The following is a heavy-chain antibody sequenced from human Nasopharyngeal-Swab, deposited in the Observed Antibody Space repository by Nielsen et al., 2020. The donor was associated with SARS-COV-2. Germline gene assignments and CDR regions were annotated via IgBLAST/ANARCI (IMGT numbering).Heavy chain of an antibody. CDR3: ARGDTDYYYYGLDV. Sequence: SVKVSCKASGGTFSSYAISWVRQAPGQGLEWMGGIIPMFGTANYAQNLQGRVTITADKSTSTAYMDLSRLKSEDTAVYYCARGDTDYYYYGLDVWGQGTTVTVSS. J-gene: IGHJ6*02. CDR1: GGTFSSYA. V-gene: IGHV1-69*06. CDR2: IIPMFGTA. D-gene: IGHD5-18*01.